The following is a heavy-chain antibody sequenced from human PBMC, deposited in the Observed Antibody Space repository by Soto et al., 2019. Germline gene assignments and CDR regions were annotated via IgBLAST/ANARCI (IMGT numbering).Heavy chain of an antibody. CDR3: AKGRYYYDSSGYRLQLFDY. CDR1: GFTFSSYA. CDR2: ISGSGGST. J-gene: IGHJ4*02. D-gene: IGHD3-22*01. V-gene: IGHV3-23*01. Sequence: PGGSLRLSCAASGFTFSSYAMSWVRQAPGKGLEWVSAISGSGGSTYYADSVKGRFTISRDNSKNTLYLQMNSLRAEDTAVYYCAKGRYYYDSSGYRLQLFDYWGQGTLVTVSS.